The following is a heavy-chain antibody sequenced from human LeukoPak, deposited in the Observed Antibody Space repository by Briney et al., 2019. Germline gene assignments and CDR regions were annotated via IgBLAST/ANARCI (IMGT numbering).Heavy chain of an antibody. CDR2: INDDGGVR. Sequence: GGSLRLSCAASGFTFNIYWMHWVRQSPGKGLVWVSDINDDGGVRRYGDSVKGRFTITRDNDKNVLSLPVNNMQAEATDIYFCERGGYSPVDHRGQGTLVTV. J-gene: IGHJ4*02. D-gene: IGHD3-16*02. CDR3: ERGGYSPVDH. CDR1: GFTFNIYW. V-gene: IGHV3-74*01.